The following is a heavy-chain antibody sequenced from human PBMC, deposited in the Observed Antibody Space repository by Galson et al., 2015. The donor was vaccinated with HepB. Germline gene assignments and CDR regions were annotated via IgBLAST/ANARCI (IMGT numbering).Heavy chain of an antibody. CDR1: GFTFSSYE. J-gene: IGHJ4*02. D-gene: IGHD5-18*01. CDR2: ISSSGSTI. CDR3: ARGAGQLWLHPFDY. V-gene: IGHV3-48*03. Sequence: SLRLSCAASGFTFSSYEMNWVRQAPGKGLEWVSYISSSGSTIYYADSVKGRFTISRDNAKNSLYLQMNSLRAEDTAVYYCARGAGQLWLHPFDYWGQGTLVTVSS.